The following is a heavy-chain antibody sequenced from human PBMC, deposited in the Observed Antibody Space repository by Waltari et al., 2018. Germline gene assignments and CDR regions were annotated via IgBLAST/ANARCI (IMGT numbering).Heavy chain of an antibody. Sequence: QLQLQESGPGLVKPSETLSLTCTVSGGSISSSSYYWGWIRQPPGKGLEWIGSIYYSGSTSYNPSLKSRVTISVDTSKNQFSLKLSSVTAADTAVYYCAREAPRSTRVVLQSDYWGQGTLVTVSS. J-gene: IGHJ4*02. CDR1: GGSISSSSYY. CDR2: IYYSGST. CDR3: AREAPRSTRVVLQSDY. D-gene: IGHD3-3*01. V-gene: IGHV4-39*07.